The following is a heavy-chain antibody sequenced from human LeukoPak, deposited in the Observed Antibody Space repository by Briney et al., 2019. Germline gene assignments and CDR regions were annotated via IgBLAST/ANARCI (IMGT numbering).Heavy chain of an antibody. D-gene: IGHD3-10*01. CDR1: GFTFSDYW. CDR3: ARDRGPRTGFMVREAYDY. Sequence: QAGGSLRLFCAASGFTFSDYWIHWVRQAPGKGLVWVSRINTDGSITNYADSVKGRFSISRDNAKNTLYLQMSSLRAEDTAVYYCARDRGPRTGFMVREAYDYWGQGTLVTVSS. V-gene: IGHV3-74*01. J-gene: IGHJ4*02. CDR2: INTDGSIT.